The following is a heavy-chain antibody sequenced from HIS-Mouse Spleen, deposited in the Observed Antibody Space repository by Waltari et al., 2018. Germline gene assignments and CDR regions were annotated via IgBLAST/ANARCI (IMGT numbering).Heavy chain of an antibody. V-gene: IGHV4-39*07. CDR1: GGSIRSSRYY. J-gene: IGHJ2*01. D-gene: IGHD6-13*01. CDR2: TYYGGGT. CDR3: AREIPYSSSWYDWYFDL. Sequence: QLQLQESGPGLVKPSETLSLPCPVSGGSIRSSRYYLRWVRQPPGKGLEWIGGTYYGGGTYYNPSLKSRVTISVDTSKNQFSLKLSSVTAADTAVYYCAREIPYSSSWYDWYFDLWGRGTLVTVSS.